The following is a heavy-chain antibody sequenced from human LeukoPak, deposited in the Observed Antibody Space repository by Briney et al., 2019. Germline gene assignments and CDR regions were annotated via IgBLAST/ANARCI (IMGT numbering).Heavy chain of an antibody. Sequence: SETLSLTCAVYGGSFSGYYWSWIRQPPGKGREWIGEINHSGSTNYNPSLKSRVTISVDTSKKQFSLKLGSVTAADTAVYYCARGSTPPRYSSSPTGFDYWAKRSASRYSSSPTGFDYWGQGTLVTVSS. V-gene: IGHV4-34*01. CDR1: GGSFSGYY. J-gene: IGHJ4*02. CDR2: INHSGST. CDR3: ARGSTPPRYSSSPTGFDYWAKRSASRYSSSPTGFDY. D-gene: IGHD6-13*01.